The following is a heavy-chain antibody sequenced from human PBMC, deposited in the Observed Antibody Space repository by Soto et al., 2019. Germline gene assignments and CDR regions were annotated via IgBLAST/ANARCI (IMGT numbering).Heavy chain of an antibody. Sequence: PSETLSLTCTVSGGSISSGGYYWSWIRQHPGKGLEWIGYIYYSGSTYYNPSLKSRVTISVDTSKNQFSLKLSSVTAADTAVYYCARDRSGSGSGWFDPWGQGTLVTVSS. D-gene: IGHD1-26*01. V-gene: IGHV4-31*03. J-gene: IGHJ5*02. CDR1: GGSISSGGYY. CDR3: ARDRSGSGSGWFDP. CDR2: IYYSGST.